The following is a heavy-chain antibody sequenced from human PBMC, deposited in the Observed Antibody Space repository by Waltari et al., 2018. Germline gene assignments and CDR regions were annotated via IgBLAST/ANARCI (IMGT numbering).Heavy chain of an antibody. Sequence: QVQLQQWGAGLLKPSETLSLTCAVYGGSFRGYYWSWIRQPPGKGLEWNGETNHSGSTNYNPSLKSRVTISVDTSKNQFSLKLSSVTAADTAVYYCARGPLGIKYGSGSYYKPPSYYYYYMDVWGKGTTVTISS. J-gene: IGHJ6*03. CDR1: GGSFRGYY. CDR3: ARGPLGIKYGSGSYYKPPSYYYYYMDV. V-gene: IGHV4-34*01. CDR2: TNHSGST. D-gene: IGHD3-10*01.